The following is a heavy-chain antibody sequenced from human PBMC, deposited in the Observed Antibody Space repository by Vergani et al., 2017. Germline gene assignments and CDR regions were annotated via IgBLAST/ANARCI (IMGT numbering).Heavy chain of an antibody. CDR1: GGSISSYY. Sequence: QVQLQESGPGLVKPSETLSLICTVSGGSISSYYWSWIRQPPGKGLEWIGYMYYSGSTNYNPSLNSRVTISVDTSKNQFSLKLSSVTAADTAVYYCARAPRYSPSDYYYYYRYVWGKGP. J-gene: IGHJ6*03. CDR2: MYYSGST. CDR3: ARAPRYSPSDYYYYYRYV. D-gene: IGHD4-11*01. V-gene: IGHV4-59*01.